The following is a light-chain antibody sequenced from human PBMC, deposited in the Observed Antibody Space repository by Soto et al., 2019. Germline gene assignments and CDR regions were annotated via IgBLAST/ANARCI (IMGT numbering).Light chain of an antibody. J-gene: IGKJ5*01. CDR3: QQSYSTPSIT. V-gene: IGKV1-39*01. CDR2: GAS. CDR1: QYISSY. Sequence: DIQMTQSPSSLSASVGDRVTITCRASQYISSYVNWYQQKPGKAPKFLIYGASDLQRGVPSRFSGSGSGTDFTLTISSLQPEDFATYYCQQSYSTPSITFGQGTRLEIK.